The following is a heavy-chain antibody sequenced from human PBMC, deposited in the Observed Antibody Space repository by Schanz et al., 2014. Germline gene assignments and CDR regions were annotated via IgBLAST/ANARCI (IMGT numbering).Heavy chain of an antibody. V-gene: IGHV3-21*01. D-gene: IGHD3-10*01. J-gene: IGHJ3*02. CDR2: ISSSSMYI. Sequence: EVQLVESGGGMVQPGGSLRLSCAASEFSFSSFGMNWVRQAPGKGLEWVSSISSSSMYIYQADSMRGRFTISRDNAKNSLYLQVNNLSAEDTAVYYCAKAKSGAHGAFDIWGQGTMVTVSS. CDR1: EFSFSSFG. CDR3: AKAKSGAHGAFDI.